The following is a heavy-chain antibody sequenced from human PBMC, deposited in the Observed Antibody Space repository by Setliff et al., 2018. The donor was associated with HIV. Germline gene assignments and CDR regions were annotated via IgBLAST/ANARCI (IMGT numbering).Heavy chain of an antibody. J-gene: IGHJ4*02. CDR3: AREYYYDSSGYRAFDY. CDR1: GYTFTSYG. D-gene: IGHD3-22*01. V-gene: IGHV1-18*01. Sequence: ASVKVSCKASGYTFTSYGISWVRQAPGQGLEWMGWISAYNGNTNYAQKLQGRVTMTTDTSTSTAYMELRSLGSDDTAVYYCAREYYYDSSGYRAFDYWGQGTLVTVSS. CDR2: ISAYNGNT.